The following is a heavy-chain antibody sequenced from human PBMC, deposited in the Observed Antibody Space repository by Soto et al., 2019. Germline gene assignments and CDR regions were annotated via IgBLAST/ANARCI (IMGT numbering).Heavy chain of an antibody. CDR1: GFTFSNYT. D-gene: IGHD2-21*02. CDR2: FSGSGDST. V-gene: IGHV3-23*01. J-gene: IGHJ4*02. Sequence: AGGSLRLSCAASGFTFSNYTMNWVRQAPGKGLEWVSAFSGSGDSTFYADSVKGRFTVSRDNSKKTLYLQLNSLRDEDTAVYYCARDAGELPVVTVDVFVFWGRGTLVTVSS. CDR3: ARDAGELPVVTVDVFVF.